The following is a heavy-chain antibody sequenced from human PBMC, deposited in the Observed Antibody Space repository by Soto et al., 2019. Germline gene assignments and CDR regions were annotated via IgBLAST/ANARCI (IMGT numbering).Heavy chain of an antibody. J-gene: IGHJ5*02. CDR2: ISAYNGNT. CDR1: GYTLTSYG. V-gene: IGHV1-18*04. Sequence: XSVKGSCNASGYTLTSYGSSWVRQAPGQGLEWMGWISAYNGNTNYAQKLQGRVTMTTDTSTSTAYMELRSLRSDDTAVYYCARVVWGIVVVQAAQAGRFDPWGQGTLVTVSS. D-gene: IGHD2-2*01. CDR3: ARVVWGIVVVQAAQAGRFDP.